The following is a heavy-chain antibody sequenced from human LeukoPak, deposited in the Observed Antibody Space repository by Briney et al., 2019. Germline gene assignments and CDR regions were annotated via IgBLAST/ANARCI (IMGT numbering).Heavy chain of an antibody. CDR1: TYTFTRYG. Sequence: ASVKVSCKAPTYTFTRYGISWVRQAPGQGLEWMGWISGYNGNTNYAQKFLGRVSMTADTATSTAYMELRSLTSDDTAMYYCARSGRGTYYYFDLWGQGTLVTVPS. CDR3: ARSGRGTYYYFDL. D-gene: IGHD5-12*01. CDR2: ISGYNGNT. V-gene: IGHV1-18*01. J-gene: IGHJ4*02.